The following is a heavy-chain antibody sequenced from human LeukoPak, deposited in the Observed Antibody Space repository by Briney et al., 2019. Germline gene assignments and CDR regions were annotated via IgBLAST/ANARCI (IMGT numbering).Heavy chain of an antibody. Sequence: GGSLRLSCAASGFTLSNHAMIWVGQAPGKGLEWVSSISGSDAMTYYADSVKGRFTISRDNAMDTLYLQMNSLRADDTAVYYCAKDRVDGSGSQFDSWGQGSLVIVSS. D-gene: IGHD3-10*01. V-gene: IGHV3-23*01. CDR3: AKDRVDGSGSQFDS. CDR1: GFTLSNHA. J-gene: IGHJ4*02. CDR2: ISGSDAMT.